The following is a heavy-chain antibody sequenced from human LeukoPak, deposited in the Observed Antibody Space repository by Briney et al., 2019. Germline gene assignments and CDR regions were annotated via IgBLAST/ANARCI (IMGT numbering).Heavy chain of an antibody. Sequence: SETLSPTCAVYGGSFSGYYWSWIRQPPGKGLEWIGEINHSGSTNYNPSLKSRVTISVDTSKNQFSLKLSSVTAADTAVYYCARGRIAARPRAFDIWGQGTMVTVSS. CDR3: ARGRIAARPRAFDI. D-gene: IGHD6-6*01. V-gene: IGHV4-34*01. J-gene: IGHJ3*02. CDR1: GGSFSGYY. CDR2: INHSGST.